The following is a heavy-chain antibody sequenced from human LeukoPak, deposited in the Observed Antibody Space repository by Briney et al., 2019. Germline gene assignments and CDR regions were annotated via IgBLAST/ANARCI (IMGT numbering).Heavy chain of an antibody. J-gene: IGHJ3*02. Sequence: SETLSLTCTVSGGSISSSSYYWGCIRQPPGKGLGWIGSIYYSGSTYYNPSLKSRVTISVDTSKNQFSLKLSSVTAADTAVYYCARDSGYSGYDLAFDIWGQGTMVTVSS. D-gene: IGHD5-12*01. CDR1: GGSISSSSYY. CDR2: IYYSGST. V-gene: IGHV4-39*02. CDR3: ARDSGYSGYDLAFDI.